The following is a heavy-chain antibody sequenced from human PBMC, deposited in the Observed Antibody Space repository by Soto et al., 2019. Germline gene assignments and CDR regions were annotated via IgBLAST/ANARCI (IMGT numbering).Heavy chain of an antibody. CDR1: GSTFNNYG. CDR2: TSASNGHT. Sequence: QVQLVQSGVEVRKPGASVKVSCRASGSTFNNYGINWVRQAPGQGLEWMGWTSASNGHTNYAQKFQGRVTMTTDTSASTAYMELRSRRSDDTAVYYCARDVAANYDILTGYFSVGMDVWGQGTSVTVSS. V-gene: IGHV1-18*01. J-gene: IGHJ6*02. D-gene: IGHD3-9*01. CDR3: ARDVAANYDILTGYFSVGMDV.